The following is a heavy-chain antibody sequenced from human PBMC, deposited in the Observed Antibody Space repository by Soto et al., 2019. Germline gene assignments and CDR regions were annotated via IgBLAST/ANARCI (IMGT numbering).Heavy chain of an antibody. V-gene: IGHV4-31*03. CDR1: GGSISSGGYY. Sequence: LSLTCTVSGGSISSGGYYWSLIRQHPGKGLEWIGYIYYSGSTYYNPSLKSRVTISVDTSKNQFSLKLSSVTAADTAVYYCARDAGPYGDPSYYYYGMDVWGQGTTVTVSS. D-gene: IGHD4-17*01. CDR2: IYYSGST. J-gene: IGHJ6*02. CDR3: ARDAGPYGDPSYYYYGMDV.